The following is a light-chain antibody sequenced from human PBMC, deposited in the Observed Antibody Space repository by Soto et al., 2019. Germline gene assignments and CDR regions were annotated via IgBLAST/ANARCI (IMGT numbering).Light chain of an antibody. CDR1: QNLLSSSNKKNY. Sequence: DIVMTQSPDSLAVSLGERATINCKSSQNLLSSSNKKNYLAWYQQKPGQPPKLLIYCASTRESGVPDRFTGSGSGTDFTLTISSLQAEDVAVYFCQQYYTGRTFGQGTRVEIK. CDR2: CAS. CDR3: QQYYTGRT. J-gene: IGKJ1*01. V-gene: IGKV4-1*01.